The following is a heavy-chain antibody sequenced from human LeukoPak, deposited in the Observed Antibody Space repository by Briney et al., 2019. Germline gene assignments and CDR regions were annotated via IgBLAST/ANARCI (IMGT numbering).Heavy chain of an antibody. V-gene: IGHV4-38-2*02. D-gene: IGHD6-19*01. CDR3: ARGTLYSGWSYYFDY. CDR2: IFHDGTT. J-gene: IGHJ4*02. CDR1: GYAISSGYY. Sequence: SETLSLTCTVAGYAISSGYYWGWIRQTPGKGLEWIAKIFHDGTTHYNPSLRSRAAMSVDTSKNDFSPRLSSVTAADTAMYYCARGTLYSGWSYYFDYWGQGSQVTVSS.